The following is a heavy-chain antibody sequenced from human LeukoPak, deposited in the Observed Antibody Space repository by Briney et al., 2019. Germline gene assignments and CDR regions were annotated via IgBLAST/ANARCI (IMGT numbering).Heavy chain of an antibody. CDR2: ISPNSGGT. Sequence: ASVKVSCKASGYTFTGYYMHWVRQAPGQGLEWMGWISPNSGGTNYAQKFQGRVTMTRDTSISTAYMELSRLRSDDTAVYYCARVYNWNVHTSPKPYYFDYWGQGTLVTVSS. CDR1: GYTFTGYY. J-gene: IGHJ4*02. V-gene: IGHV1-2*02. D-gene: IGHD1-20*01. CDR3: ARVYNWNVHTSPKPYYFDY.